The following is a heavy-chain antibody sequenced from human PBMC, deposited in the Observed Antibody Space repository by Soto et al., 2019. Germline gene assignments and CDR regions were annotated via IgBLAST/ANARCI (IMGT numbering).Heavy chain of an antibody. CDR3: ARPDCGGTSCHLIEY. D-gene: IGHD2-2*01. Sequence: EVQLVESGGGLVKPGGSLRLSCAASGFIFSTYNMNWVRQGPGKGLEWVSFISYTGTDIYYADSVKGRFTISRDNAKNSLYLQMNNLTAEDTAVYYCARPDCGGTSCHLIEYWGQDTLVTVSS. J-gene: IGHJ4*02. V-gene: IGHV3-21*02. CDR1: GFIFSTYN. CDR2: ISYTGTDI.